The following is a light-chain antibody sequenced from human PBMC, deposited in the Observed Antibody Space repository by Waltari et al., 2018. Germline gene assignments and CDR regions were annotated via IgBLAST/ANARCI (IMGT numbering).Light chain of an antibody. Sequence: QSVLTQPPSVSGAPGQGVTISCTGSSPNIGSPYHVQWYQQVPGRAPKLLIYDASHRPSGVPDRFSGSKSGTSASLAITGLQAEDEAEYFCQSYDSGLNGLFFGGGTKVTVL. CDR3: QSYDSGLNGLF. V-gene: IGLV1-40*01. CDR1: SPNIGSPYH. J-gene: IGLJ2*01. CDR2: DAS.